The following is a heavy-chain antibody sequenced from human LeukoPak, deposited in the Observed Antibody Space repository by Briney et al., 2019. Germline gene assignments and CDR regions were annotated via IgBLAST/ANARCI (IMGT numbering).Heavy chain of an antibody. CDR2: INPNSGGT. V-gene: IGHV1-2*02. CDR3: VPFGELSPPFDY. CDR1: GYTFTGYY. Sequence: GASVKVSCKASGYTFTGYYMHWVRQAPGQGLEWMGWINPNSGGTNYAQKFQGRVTMTRDTSISTAYMELSRLRSDDTAVYYSVPFGELSPPFDYWGQGTLVTVSS. J-gene: IGHJ4*02. D-gene: IGHD3-10*01.